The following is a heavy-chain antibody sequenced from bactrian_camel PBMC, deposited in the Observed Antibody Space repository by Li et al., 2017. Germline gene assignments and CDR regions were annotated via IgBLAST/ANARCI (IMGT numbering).Heavy chain of an antibody. CDR3: AADRRRHGPPSLRPGDYSV. D-gene: IGHD2*01. CDR1: GSTASIGC. V-gene: IGHV3S53*01. J-gene: IGHJ4*01. CDR2: IDSDGST. Sequence: VQLVESGGGSVQAGGSLRLSCAASGSTASIGCMGWFRRAPGKGREGVAVIDSDGSTSFADTVAGRFTISKDNARNWLDLQMDSPEPGDTARYYCAADRRRHGPPSLRPGDYSVWGQGTQVTVS.